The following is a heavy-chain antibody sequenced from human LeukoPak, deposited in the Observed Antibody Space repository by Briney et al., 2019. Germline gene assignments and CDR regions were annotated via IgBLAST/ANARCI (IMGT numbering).Heavy chain of an antibody. CDR2: ISWNSGSI. V-gene: IGHV3-9*01. D-gene: IGHD3-3*01. CDR1: GFTFDDYA. J-gene: IGHJ4*02. Sequence: GGSLRLSCAASGFTFDDYAMHWVRQAPGKGLEWVSGISWNSGSIGYADSVKGRFTISRDNAKNSLYLQMNSLRAEDTALYYCAKAPTFTIFGAHFDYWGQGTLVTVPS. CDR3: AKAPTFTIFGAHFDY.